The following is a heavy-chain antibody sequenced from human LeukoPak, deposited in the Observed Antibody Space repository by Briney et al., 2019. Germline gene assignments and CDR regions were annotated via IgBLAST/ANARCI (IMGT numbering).Heavy chain of an antibody. J-gene: IGHJ4*02. V-gene: IGHV4-39*01. Sequence: PSETLSLTCTVSGGSISSSSYYWGWIRQPPGKGLEWIGSIYYSGSTYYNPSLKSRVTISVDTSKNQFSLKLSSVTAADTAVYYCARTRQYSYRGYLHDYWGQGTLVTVSS. CDR1: GGSISSSSYY. CDR2: IYYSGST. D-gene: IGHD1-26*01. CDR3: ARTRQYSYRGYLHDY.